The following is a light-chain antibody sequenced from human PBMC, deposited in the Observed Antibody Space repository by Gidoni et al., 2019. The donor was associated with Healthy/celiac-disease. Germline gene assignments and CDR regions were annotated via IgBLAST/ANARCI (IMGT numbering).Light chain of an antibody. CDR3: QQYGSSPLIT. Sequence: EIVLTQSPGTLSLSTGERATLSCRASQSVSSSYLAWYQQKPGQAPRLLIYGASSRATGIPDRFSGSGSGTDFTLTISRLEPEDFAVYYCQQYGSSPLITFXQXTRLEIK. J-gene: IGKJ5*01. CDR2: GAS. CDR1: QSVSSSY. V-gene: IGKV3-20*01.